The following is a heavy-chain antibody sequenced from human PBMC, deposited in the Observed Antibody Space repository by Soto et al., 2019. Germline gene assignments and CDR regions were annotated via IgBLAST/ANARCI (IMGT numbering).Heavy chain of an antibody. CDR2: IYYSGST. V-gene: IGHV4-59*01. CDR1: GGSISSYY. CDR3: ARDVQWLDY. D-gene: IGHD6-19*01. J-gene: IGHJ4*02. Sequence: TLSLTCTVSGGSISSYYWSWIRQPPGKGLEWIGYIYYSGSTNYNPSLKSRVTISVETSKNQFSLKLSSVTAADTAVYYCARDVQWLDYWGQGTLVTVSS.